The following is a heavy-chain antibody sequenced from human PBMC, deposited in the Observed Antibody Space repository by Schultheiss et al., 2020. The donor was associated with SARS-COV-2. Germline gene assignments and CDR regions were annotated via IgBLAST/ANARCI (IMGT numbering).Heavy chain of an antibody. V-gene: IGHV1-2*02. CDR3: ARDRTVTRPSDAFDI. D-gene: IGHD4-17*01. Sequence: ASVKVSCKASGYTFTGYYMHWVRQAPGQGLEWMGWISAYNGNTNYAQKLQGRVTMTRNTSISTAYMELSSLRSDDTAVYYCARDRTVTRPSDAFDIWGQGTMVTVSS. J-gene: IGHJ3*02. CDR2: ISAYNGNT. CDR1: GYTFTGYY.